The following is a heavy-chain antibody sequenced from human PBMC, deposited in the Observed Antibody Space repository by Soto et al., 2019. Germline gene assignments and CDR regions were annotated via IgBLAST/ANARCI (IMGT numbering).Heavy chain of an antibody. D-gene: IGHD1-1*01. V-gene: IGHV1-18*01. CDR1: GYNFFDYG. CDR2: VSPKRGNT. J-gene: IGHJ1*01. Sequence: QIQLVQSGAEVKKPGASVKVSCKASGYNFFDYGVSWVRQAPGQGLEWMGWVSPKRGNTDYARKVQGRVTMTTDISTSTAYMELRGLISDDTGVYYGARGRTVSSIGPLLVWGQGTLVSVSS. CDR3: ARGRTVSSIGPLLV.